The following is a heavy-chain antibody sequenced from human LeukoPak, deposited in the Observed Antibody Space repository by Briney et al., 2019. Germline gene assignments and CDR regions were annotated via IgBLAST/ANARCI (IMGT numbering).Heavy chain of an antibody. D-gene: IGHD3-3*01. CDR3: AKDHSSYDFWSGYLAKYFDY. CDR2: ISGSGGST. CDR1: GFTFSSYV. Sequence: PGGSLRLSCAASGFTFSSYVMSWVRQAPGKGLEWVSAISGSGGSTYYADSVKGRFTISRDNAKNSLYLQMNSLRAEDTAVYYCAKDHSSYDFWSGYLAKYFDYWGQGTLITVSS. J-gene: IGHJ4*02. V-gene: IGHV3-23*01.